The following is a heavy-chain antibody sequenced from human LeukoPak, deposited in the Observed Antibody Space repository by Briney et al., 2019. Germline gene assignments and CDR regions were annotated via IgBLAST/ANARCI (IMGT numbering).Heavy chain of an antibody. CDR3: ARTNMPAREGTYFDY. CDR2: IYPGDSDT. V-gene: IGHV5-51*01. Sequence: GESLKISCKGSGYNFISYWIGWVRQMPGKGLEWMGIIYPGDSDTRYSPSFQGQVTISADKSISTAYLQWSSLKASDTAIYYCARTNMPAREGTYFDYWGQGTLVTVS. D-gene: IGHD6-6*01. J-gene: IGHJ4*02. CDR1: GYNFISYW.